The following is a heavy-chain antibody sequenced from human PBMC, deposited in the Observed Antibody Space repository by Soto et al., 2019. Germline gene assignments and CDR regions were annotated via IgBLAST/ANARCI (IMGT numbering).Heavy chain of an antibody. Sequence: VASVKVSCKASGNTFTSYDINWVRQATGHGLEWMGWINPNSGNIGYAQKFQGRVTLTRDTAIRTAYMEVSRLRSEDTAVYYCARGGSIAAHVSWYYYGMDVWGQGTTVTVSS. CDR2: INPNSGNI. V-gene: IGHV1-8*01. CDR1: GNTFTSYD. D-gene: IGHD6-6*01. CDR3: ARGGSIAAHVSWYYYGMDV. J-gene: IGHJ6*02.